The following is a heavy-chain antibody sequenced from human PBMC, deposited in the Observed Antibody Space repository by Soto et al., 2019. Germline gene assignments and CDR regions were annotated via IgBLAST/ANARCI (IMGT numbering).Heavy chain of an antibody. D-gene: IGHD1-26*01. Sequence: EVQLLESGGGLVQPGGSLRLSCAASGFTFSSYAMSWVRQAPGKGLEWVSAISGSGGSTYYADSVKGRFTISRDNSKNPMDLQVNSLSAEDTAVYYCAKELTCGFVPYCPFAHWGKGPLVTVSS. CDR2: ISGSGGST. V-gene: IGHV3-23*01. J-gene: IGHJ4*02. CDR3: AKELTCGFVPYCPFAH. CDR1: GFTFSSYA.